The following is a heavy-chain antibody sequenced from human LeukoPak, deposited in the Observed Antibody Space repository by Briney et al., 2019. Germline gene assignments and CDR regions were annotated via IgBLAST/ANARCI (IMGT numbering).Heavy chain of an antibody. CDR1: GYSISSVYY. J-gene: IGHJ4*02. CDR3: ARVYYDSSGYFDY. D-gene: IGHD3-22*01. V-gene: IGHV4-38-2*02. Sequence: SETLSLTCTVSGYSISSVYYWGWIRQPPGKGLEWIANIFHSGSTYYNPSLKSRVTISVDKSKNQFSLKLSSVTAADTAVYYCARVYYDSSGYFDYWGQGTLVTVSS. CDR2: IFHSGST.